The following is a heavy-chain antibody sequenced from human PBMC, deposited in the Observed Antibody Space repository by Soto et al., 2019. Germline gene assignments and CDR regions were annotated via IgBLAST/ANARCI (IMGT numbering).Heavy chain of an antibody. D-gene: IGHD2-2*01. Sequence: SETLSLTCTVSGGSISSYYWSWIRQPPGKGLEWIGYIYYSGSTNYNPSLKSRVTISVDTSKNQFSLKLSSVTAADTAVYYCARRGLVPAAPFDYWGQGTLVTVSS. CDR2: IYYSGST. V-gene: IGHV4-59*08. CDR3: ARRGLVPAAPFDY. J-gene: IGHJ4*02. CDR1: GGSISSYY.